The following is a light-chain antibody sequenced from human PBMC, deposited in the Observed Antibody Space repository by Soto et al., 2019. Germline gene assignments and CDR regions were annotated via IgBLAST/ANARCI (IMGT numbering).Light chain of an antibody. J-gene: IGLJ1*01. CDR2: DVS. V-gene: IGLV2-14*03. Sequence: QSVLTQPASVSGSPGQSVTISCTGTSRDIGAYDYVSWYQQHPGGVPKLLIYDVSSRPSGVSSRFSGPKSGNTASLTISGLQADDESHYHCSSFADSSARDDVFGGGTKLTVL. CDR1: SRDIGAYDY. CDR3: SSFADSSARDDV.